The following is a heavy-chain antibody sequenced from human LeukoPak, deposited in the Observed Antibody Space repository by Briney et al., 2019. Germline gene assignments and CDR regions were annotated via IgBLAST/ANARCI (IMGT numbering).Heavy chain of an antibody. D-gene: IGHD3-9*01. V-gene: IGHV1-46*01. J-gene: IGHJ3*02. CDR2: FNPTYSIP. Sequence: GASMKLSCKASGYTSSNYCIHWLRQAPGQGVEWMGIFNPTYSIPIYAPTFEGRVTMTSDMSTSTFYMDLSTLRSEDTAVYFCAKDPRNILTGDFDDFDIWGQGTVVIVSS. CDR1: GYTSSNYC. CDR3: AKDPRNILTGDFDDFDI.